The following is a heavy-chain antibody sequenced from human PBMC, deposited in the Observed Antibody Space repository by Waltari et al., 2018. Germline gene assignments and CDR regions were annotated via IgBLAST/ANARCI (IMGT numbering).Heavy chain of an antibody. V-gene: IGHV1-69*12. J-gene: IGHJ3*02. D-gene: IGHD6-13*01. CDR1: GAPFRRHA. CDR3: ARGIAAAGIRAFDI. CDR2: IIPIFGTA. Sequence: QVQLVQSGAAVQTPGSSVKVSCKASGAPFRRHAISSVPQAPGQGLEWMGGIIPIFGTANYAQKFQGRVTITADEPTSTAYMELSSLRSEDTAVYYCARGIAAAGIRAFDIWGQGTMVTVSS.